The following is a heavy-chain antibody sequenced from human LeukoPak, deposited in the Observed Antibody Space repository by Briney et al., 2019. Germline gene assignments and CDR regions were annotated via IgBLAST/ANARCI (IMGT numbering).Heavy chain of an antibody. CDR3: ASSGIAVAVDY. CDR2: IYSGGST. V-gene: IGHV3-53*01. CDR1: GFTVSSNY. J-gene: IGHJ4*02. D-gene: IGHD6-19*01. Sequence: PGGSLRLSCAASGFTVSSNYMSWVRQAPGKGLEWVPVIYSGGSTYYADSVKGRFTISRDNSKNTLYLQMNSLRAEDTAVYYCASSGIAVAVDYWGQGTLVTVSS.